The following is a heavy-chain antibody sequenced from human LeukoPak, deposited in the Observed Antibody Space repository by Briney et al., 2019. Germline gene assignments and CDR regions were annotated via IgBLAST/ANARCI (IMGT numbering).Heavy chain of an antibody. J-gene: IGHJ6*02. V-gene: IGHV3-21*01. CDR2: ISSSSSYI. CDR3: ARDQLDILTGSPRYGMDV. D-gene: IGHD3-9*01. CDR1: GFTFSSYS. Sequence: GSLRLSFAASGFTFSSYSMNWVRQAPGKGLEWVSSISSSSSYIYYADSVKGRFTISRDNAKNSLYLQMNSLRAEDTAVYYCARDQLDILTGSPRYGMDVWGQGTTVTVSS.